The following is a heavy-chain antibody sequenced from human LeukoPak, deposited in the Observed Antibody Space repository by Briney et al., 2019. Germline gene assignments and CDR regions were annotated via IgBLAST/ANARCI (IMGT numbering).Heavy chain of an antibody. CDR3: GCYHSRWFGELLGWFDP. CDR2: IYHSGST. J-gene: IGHJ5*02. CDR1: GGSISSSSYY. V-gene: IGHV4-39*01. D-gene: IGHD3-10*01. Sequence: SETLSLTCTVSGGSISSSSYYWGWIRQPPGKGLEWIGSIYHSGSTYYNPSLKSRVTISVDTSKNQFSLKLSSVTAADTAVYYCGCYHSRWFGELLGWFDPWGQGTLVTVSS.